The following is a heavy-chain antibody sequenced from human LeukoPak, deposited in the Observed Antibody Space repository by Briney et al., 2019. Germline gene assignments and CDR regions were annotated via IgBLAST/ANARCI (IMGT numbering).Heavy chain of an antibody. Sequence: GGSLRLSCAASGFTFSSYDMHWVRQAPGKGLEWVAVISYDGSNKYYADSVKGRFTISRDNSKNTLYLQMNSLRAEDTAVYYCAREVYYYGSGSGMDVWGQGTTVTVSS. J-gene: IGHJ6*02. CDR2: ISYDGSNK. CDR3: AREVYYYGSGSGMDV. V-gene: IGHV3-30*03. D-gene: IGHD3-10*01. CDR1: GFTFSSYD.